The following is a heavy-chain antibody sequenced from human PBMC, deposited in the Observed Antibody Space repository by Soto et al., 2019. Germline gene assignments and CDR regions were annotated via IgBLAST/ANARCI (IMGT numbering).Heavy chain of an antibody. CDR1: GFIVSDTY. Sequence: EVQLVESGGGLVQRGGSLRLSCTASGFIVSDTYVNWVRQAPGKGLEWVSVISNRGDTHYADSVRGRFSLSRDISDNTLHLQMNNLRVEDTAVYYCAREPRYCRGGSCSITGDAYDIWGQGTMVTVSS. J-gene: IGHJ3*02. CDR2: ISNRGDT. D-gene: IGHD2-15*01. V-gene: IGHV3-66*01. CDR3: AREPRYCRGGSCSITGDAYDI.